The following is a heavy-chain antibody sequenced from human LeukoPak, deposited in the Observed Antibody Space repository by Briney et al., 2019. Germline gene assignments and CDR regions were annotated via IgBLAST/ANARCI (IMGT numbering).Heavy chain of an antibody. CDR3: ARPGEAIFGVVISPVDV. J-gene: IGHJ6*04. V-gene: IGHV1-2*06. CDR1: GYTFTGYY. D-gene: IGHD3-3*01. CDR2: ISPNSGGT. Sequence: ASVKVSCKAPGYTFTGYYMHWVRQAPGQGLEWMGRISPNSGGTNYAQKFQGRVTMTRDTSISTAYMELSRLRSDDTAVYYCARPGEAIFGVVISPVDVWGKGTTVTVSS.